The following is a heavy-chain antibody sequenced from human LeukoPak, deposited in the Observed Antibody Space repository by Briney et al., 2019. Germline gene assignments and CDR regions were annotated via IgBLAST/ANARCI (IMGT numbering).Heavy chain of an antibody. J-gene: IGHJ4*02. V-gene: IGHV4-4*02. CDR1: GGSISGDNW. Sequence: SETLSLICAVSGGSISGDNWWRWVRQAPGKGLESIGEVDHSGRTNYNPSLKTRVPISEDKSKSQFSLIMSSVTAADTAVYYCAKGDNDVWLDFDSWGQGTMATVSS. CDR2: VDHSGRT. CDR3: AKGDNDVWLDFDS. D-gene: IGHD3-3*01.